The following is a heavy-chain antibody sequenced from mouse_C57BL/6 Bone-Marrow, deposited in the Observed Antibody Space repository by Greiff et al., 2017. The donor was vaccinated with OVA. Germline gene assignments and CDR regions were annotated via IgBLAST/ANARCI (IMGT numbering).Heavy chain of an antibody. V-gene: IGHV1-64*01. CDR2: IHPNSGSS. J-gene: IGHJ3*01. D-gene: IGHD2-3*01. CDR3: ERGGWFLGY. Sequence: QVQLQQPGAELVKPGASVKLSCKASGYTFTSFWMHWVKQRPGQGLEWIGMIHPNSGSSNYNEKFKSKVTLTVDKSSSPAYMQLSSVTSEDSEVYYCERGGWFLGYWGQGTLVTVSA. CDR1: GYTFTSFW.